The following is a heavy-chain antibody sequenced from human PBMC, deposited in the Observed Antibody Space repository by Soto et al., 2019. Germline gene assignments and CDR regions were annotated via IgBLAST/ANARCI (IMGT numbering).Heavy chain of an antibody. D-gene: IGHD3-22*01. Sequence: SETLSLTCAVSGDSISSVNWWSWVRQSPGQGLEWIGDIYHTGSTYYNPSLKSRVTISVDRSKNQFSLKLSSVTAADTAVYYCARGGLGDSSQYFDYWGQGTLVTVSS. CDR1: GDSISSVNW. V-gene: IGHV4-4*02. J-gene: IGHJ4*02. CDR2: IYHTGST. CDR3: ARGGLGDSSQYFDY.